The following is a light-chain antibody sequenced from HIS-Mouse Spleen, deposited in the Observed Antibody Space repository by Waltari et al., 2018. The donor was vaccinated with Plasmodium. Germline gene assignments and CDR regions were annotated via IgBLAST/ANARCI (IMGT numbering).Light chain of an antibody. J-gene: IGKJ2*01. Sequence: EIVLTHSPATLSLSPGERATLSCRASQSVSSYLAWYQQKPGKAPRLLIYDASNRATGIPARFSGSGSGTDFTLTISSLEPEDFAVYYCQQRSNWPLYTFGQGTKLEIK. V-gene: IGKV3-11*01. CDR1: QSVSSY. CDR2: DAS. CDR3: QQRSNWPLYT.